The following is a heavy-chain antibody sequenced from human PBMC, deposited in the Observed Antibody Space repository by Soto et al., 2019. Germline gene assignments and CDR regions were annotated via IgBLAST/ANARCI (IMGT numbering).Heavy chain of an antibody. CDR1: GFTFSSYG. Sequence: GGSLRLSCAASGFTFSSYGMHWVRQAPGKGLEWVAVISYDGSNKYYADSVKGRFTISRDNSKNTLYLQMNSLRAEDTAVYYCAKAMVRGVIIGNPWFDPWGQGTLVTVSS. CDR2: ISYDGSNK. D-gene: IGHD3-10*01. CDR3: AKAMVRGVIIGNPWFDP. V-gene: IGHV3-30*18. J-gene: IGHJ5*02.